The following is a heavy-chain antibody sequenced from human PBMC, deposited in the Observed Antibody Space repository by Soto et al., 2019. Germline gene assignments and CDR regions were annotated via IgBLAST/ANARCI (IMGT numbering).Heavy chain of an antibody. V-gene: IGHV3-15*07. CDR2: IKSKTDGGTT. D-gene: IGHD6-19*01. CDR3: TPLALKYSSGWYEFSD. CDR1: GFTFSNVW. Sequence: EAQLVESVGGLVKPGGSLRLSCAASGFTFSNVWMNWVRQAPGKGLEWVGRIKSKTDGGTTDYAAPVKGRFTISRDDSKNTPYLQMNSLKTEDTAVYYCTPLALKYSSGWYEFSDWGQGTLVTVSS. J-gene: IGHJ4*02.